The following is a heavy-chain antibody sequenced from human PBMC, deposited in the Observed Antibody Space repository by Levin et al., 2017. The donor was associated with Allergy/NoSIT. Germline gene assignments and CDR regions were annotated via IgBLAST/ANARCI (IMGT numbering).Heavy chain of an antibody. CDR3: AKDQKFRNYYGSGSYFDY. CDR1: GFTFSSYG. V-gene: IGHV3-30*18. CDR2: ISYDGSNK. J-gene: IGHJ4*02. Sequence: HGESLKISCAASGFTFSSYGMHWVRQAPGKGLEWVAVISYDGSNKYYADSVKGRFTISRDNSKNTLYLQMNSLRAEDTAVYYCAKDQKFRNYYGSGSYFDYWGQGTLVTVSS. D-gene: IGHD3-10*01.